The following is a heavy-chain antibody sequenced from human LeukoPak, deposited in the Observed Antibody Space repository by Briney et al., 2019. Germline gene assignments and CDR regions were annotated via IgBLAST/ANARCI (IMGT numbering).Heavy chain of an antibody. CDR1: GGSISSSSYY. J-gene: IGHJ6*03. V-gene: IGHV4-39*01. Sequence: SETLSLTCTVSGGSISSSSYYWGWIRQPPGKGLEWIGSIYYSRSTYYNPSLKSRVTISVDTSKNQFSLKLSSVTAADTAVYYCARHYAEVGATGYYYYYMDVWGKGTTVTISS. D-gene: IGHD1-26*01. CDR2: IYYSRST. CDR3: ARHYAEVGATGYYYYYMDV.